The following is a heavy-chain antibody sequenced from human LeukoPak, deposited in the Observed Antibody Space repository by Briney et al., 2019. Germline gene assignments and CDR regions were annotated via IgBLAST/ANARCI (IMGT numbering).Heavy chain of an antibody. CDR2: IYYSGST. J-gene: IGHJ4*02. V-gene: IGHV4-39*01. Sequence: PSETLSLTCTVSGGSISSSSYYWGWIRQPPEKGLEWIGSIYYSGSTYYNPSLKSRVTISVDTSKNQFSLKLSSVTAADTAVYYCARGAKEYGSGSFDYWGQGTLVTVSS. CDR3: ARGAKEYGSGSFDY. CDR1: GGSISSSSYY. D-gene: IGHD3-10*01.